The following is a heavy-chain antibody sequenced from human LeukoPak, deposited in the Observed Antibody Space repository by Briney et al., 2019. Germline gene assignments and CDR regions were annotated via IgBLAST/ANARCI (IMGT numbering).Heavy chain of an antibody. J-gene: IGHJ3*02. CDR2: ISSSGSTI. CDR1: GFTFSDYY. V-gene: IGHV3-11*01. D-gene: IGHD4-17*01. Sequence: GGSLRLSCAASGFTFSDYYMSWIRQAPGKGLEWVSYISSSGSTIYYADSVKGRFTISRDNAKNSLYLQMNSLRAEDTAVYYCARVPTVTSTHDALDIWGQGTMVTVSS. CDR3: ARVPTVTSTHDALDI.